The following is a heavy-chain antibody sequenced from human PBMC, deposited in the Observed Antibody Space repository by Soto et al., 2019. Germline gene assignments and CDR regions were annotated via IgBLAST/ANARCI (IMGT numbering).Heavy chain of an antibody. D-gene: IGHD3-10*01. CDR3: AKEDDYYGSGSTFDP. CDR2: ISGSGGST. CDR1: GFPFSSYS. J-gene: IGHJ5*02. Sequence: GGSLSLSCAASGFPFSSYSMSWVRQAPGKGLEWVSAISGSGGSTYYADSVKGRFTISRDNSKNTLYLQMNSLRAEDTAVYYCAKEDDYYGSGSTFDPWGQGTLVTVSS. V-gene: IGHV3-23*01.